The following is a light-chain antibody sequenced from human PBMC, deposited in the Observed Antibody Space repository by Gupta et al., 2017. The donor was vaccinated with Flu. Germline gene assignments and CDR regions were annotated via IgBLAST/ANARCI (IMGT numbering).Light chain of an antibody. CDR2: GAS. CDR1: QSVSSN. CDR3: QQYNNWIT. Sequence: PGERATLSCRASQSVSSNLAWYQQKPGQAPRLLIYGASTRATGIPARFSGSGSETEFTLTISSLQSEDFAVYYCQQYNNWITFGQGTRLEIK. V-gene: IGKV3-15*01. J-gene: IGKJ5*01.